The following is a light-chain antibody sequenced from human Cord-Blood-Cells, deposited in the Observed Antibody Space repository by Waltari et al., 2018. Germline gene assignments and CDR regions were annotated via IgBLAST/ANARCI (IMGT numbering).Light chain of an antibody. V-gene: IGLV2-23*02. CDR2: EVS. CDR1: RSEVGSYNL. CDR3: CSYAGSSTFVV. J-gene: IGLJ2*01. Sequence: QSAMTQPASVSGSPGQSITMSCHGTRSEVGSYNLFSWYQQHPGKAPKLMIYEVSKRPSGVSNRFSGSKSGNTASLTISGLQAEDEADYYCCSYAGSSTFVVFGGGTKLTVL.